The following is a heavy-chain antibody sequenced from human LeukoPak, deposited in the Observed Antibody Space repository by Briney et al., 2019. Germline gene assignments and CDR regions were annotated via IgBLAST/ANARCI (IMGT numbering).Heavy chain of an antibody. CDR3: ATDWRGYSGYDL. CDR2: FDPEDGET. J-gene: IGHJ5*02. CDR1: GYTLTELS. D-gene: IGHD5-12*01. Sequence: ASVKVSCKVSGYTLTELSTHWVRQAPGKGLEWMGGFDPEDGETIYAQKFQGRVTMTEDTSTDTAYMELSSLRSEDTAVYYCATDWRGYSGYDLWGQGTLVTVSS. V-gene: IGHV1-24*01.